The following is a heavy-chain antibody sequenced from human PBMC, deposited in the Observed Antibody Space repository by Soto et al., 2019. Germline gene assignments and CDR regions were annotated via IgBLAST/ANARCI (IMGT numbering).Heavy chain of an antibody. CDR2: ISLSSANI. J-gene: IGHJ2*01. CDR3: VSDPSRGNEWARYVDL. Sequence: EVQLVESGGGLVQPGGSLRLSCAASGFSLYNYAIDWVRQAPGQGLEWVSYISLSSANIHYAVSVKGRFTVSRDTDKTSLKMQMNSLGVEDPDVSYCVSDPSRGNEWARYVDLWGRGTLVTVSS. CDR1: GFSLYNYA. D-gene: IGHD1-1*01. V-gene: IGHV3-48*01.